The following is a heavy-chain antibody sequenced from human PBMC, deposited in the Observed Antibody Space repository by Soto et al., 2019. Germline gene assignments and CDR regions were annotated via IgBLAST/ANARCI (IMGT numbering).Heavy chain of an antibody. V-gene: IGHV1-8*01. D-gene: IGHD5-12*01. J-gene: IGHJ6*02. CDR3: ARAVGRHIAATVHHYGMDV. CDR1: GYTFTSYA. CDR2: MNHNSGKT. Sequence: QVQLVQSGAEVKKPGASVNVSCKASGYTFTSYAINWVRQATGQGLEWMGWMNHNSGKTGYAQKFQGRVTMTRNTSINTAYMELSSLRSEDTAVYYCARAVGRHIAATVHHYGMDVWGHGTTVTVSS.